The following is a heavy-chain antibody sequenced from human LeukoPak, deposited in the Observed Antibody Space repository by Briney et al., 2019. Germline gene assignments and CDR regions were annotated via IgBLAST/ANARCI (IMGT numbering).Heavy chain of an antibody. CDR3: ARQDPAAFDI. V-gene: IGHV3-21*01. Sequence: PGGSLRLSCAASGFTFSSYSMNWVRQAPGKGLEWVSSISSSSSYIDYADSVKGRFTISRDNAKNSLYLQMNSLSAEDTAVYYCARQDPAAFDIWGQGTMVTVSS. J-gene: IGHJ3*02. CDR2: ISSSSSYI. CDR1: GFTFSSYS.